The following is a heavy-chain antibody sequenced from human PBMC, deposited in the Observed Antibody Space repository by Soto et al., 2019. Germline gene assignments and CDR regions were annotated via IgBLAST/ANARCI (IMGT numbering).Heavy chain of an antibody. V-gene: IGHV1-18*01. J-gene: IGHJ3*02. CDR1: GYTFTSYG. CDR2: ISAYNGNT. CDR3: ARGQPPIKYSSGPLGAFDI. Sequence: ASVKVSCKASGYTFTSYGISWVRQAPGQGLEWMGWISAYNGNTNYAQKLQGRVTMTTDTSTSTAYMELRSLRSDDTAVYYCARGQPPIKYSSGPLGAFDIWGQGTMVTVSS. D-gene: IGHD6-19*01.